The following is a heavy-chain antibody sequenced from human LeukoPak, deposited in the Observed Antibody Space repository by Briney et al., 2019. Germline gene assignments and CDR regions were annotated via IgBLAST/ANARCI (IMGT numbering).Heavy chain of an antibody. Sequence: HPGGSLRLSCTDSGFTFGDYGMSWVRQAPGKGLEWVGLIRSKTYGGTTEHAASVKGRFTMSRDDSKSIAYLQMNSLKTEDTAVYYCTRVRGVIVEGFDYWGQGTLVTVFS. J-gene: IGHJ4*02. V-gene: IGHV3-49*04. CDR2: IRSKTYGGTT. CDR3: TRVRGVIVEGFDY. CDR1: GFTFGDYG. D-gene: IGHD3-10*01.